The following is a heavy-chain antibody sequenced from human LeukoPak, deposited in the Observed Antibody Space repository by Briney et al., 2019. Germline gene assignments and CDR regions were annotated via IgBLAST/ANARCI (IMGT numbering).Heavy chain of an antibody. Sequence: SENLSLTCTVSGGSISSYYWSWIRQPPGKGLEWIGYIYYSGSTNYNPSLKSRVTISVDTSKNQFSLKLSSVTAADTAVYYCASQRITMVRGVSPFDYWGQGTLVTVSS. V-gene: IGHV4-59*01. CDR3: ASQRITMVRGVSPFDY. D-gene: IGHD3-10*01. J-gene: IGHJ4*02. CDR2: IYYSGST. CDR1: GGSISSYY.